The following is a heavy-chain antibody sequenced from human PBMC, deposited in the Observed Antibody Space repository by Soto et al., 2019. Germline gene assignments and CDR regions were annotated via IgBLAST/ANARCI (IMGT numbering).Heavy chain of an antibody. CDR2: ISGSSSYI. J-gene: IGHJ6*02. D-gene: IGHD2-21*01. V-gene: IGHV3-21*01. CDR1: GFIFSRYH. Sequence: EVQLMESGGGLVKPGGSLRLSCAASGFIFSRYHMNWVRQAPGKGLEWVSSISGSSSYIYYADSFQGRFTISIDNAKNSLFLQMNSLRAEDTAVYYFVGESHYYYGLDVWGQGTTVTVSS. CDR3: VGESHYYYGLDV.